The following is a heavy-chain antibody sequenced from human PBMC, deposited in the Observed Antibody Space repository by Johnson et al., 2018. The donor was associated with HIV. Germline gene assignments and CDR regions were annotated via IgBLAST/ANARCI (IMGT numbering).Heavy chain of an antibody. V-gene: IGHV3-11*04. Sequence: QMLLVESGGGLVKPGGSLRLSCAASGFTFSDHYMSWIRQAPGKGLEWVSYISSSGSTIYYADSVKGRFTISRDNAKNSLYLQMNSLRAEDTAVYYCARDQSEVDAFDIWGQGTMVTVSS. CDR1: GFTFSDHY. CDR2: ISSSGSTI. CDR3: ARDQSEVDAFDI. J-gene: IGHJ3*02.